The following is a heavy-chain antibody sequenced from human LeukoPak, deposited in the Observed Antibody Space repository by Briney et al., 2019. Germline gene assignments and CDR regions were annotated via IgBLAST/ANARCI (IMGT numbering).Heavy chain of an antibody. CDR2: IYYTGST. D-gene: IGHD5-18*01. J-gene: IGHJ4*02. V-gene: IGHV4-31*03. CDR3: ARVPGHRYSYGPPEYYFDS. CDR1: GDSISSGVYY. Sequence: SETPSLTCTVSGDSISSGVYYWSWIRQHPGKGLEWIGYIYYTGSTYYTPSLKSRVTISLDRSKNQFSLKLTSVTAADTAVYYCARVPGHRYSYGPPEYYFDSWGQGTLVTVSS.